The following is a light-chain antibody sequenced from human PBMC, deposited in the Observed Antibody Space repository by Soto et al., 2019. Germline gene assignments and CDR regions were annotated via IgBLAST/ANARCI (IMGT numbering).Light chain of an antibody. CDR2: GNS. CDR3: HSYDSSLSGYV. Sequence: QSVLTQPPSVSGAPGQRVTIFCTGSSSNIGAGYDVHWYQQLPGTAPKLLIYGNSNRPSGVPDRFSGSKSGTSASLAITGLQAEDEADYYCHSYDSSLSGYVFGPGTKHTVL. J-gene: IGLJ1*01. CDR1: SSNIGAGYD. V-gene: IGLV1-40*01.